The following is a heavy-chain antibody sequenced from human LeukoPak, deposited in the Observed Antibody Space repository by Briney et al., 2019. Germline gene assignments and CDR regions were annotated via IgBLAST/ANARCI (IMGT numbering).Heavy chain of an antibody. CDR1: GFTFSTYW. V-gene: IGHV3-53*01. J-gene: IGHJ4*02. CDR2: IYSGGST. CDR3: ARDSHGAASTR. Sequence: GGSLRLSCAASGFTFSTYWMSWVRQAPGKGLEWVSVIYSGGSTYYADSVKGRFTISRDNSKNTLYLQMNSLRAEDTAVYYCARDSHGAASTRWGQGTLVTVSS. D-gene: IGHD6-13*01.